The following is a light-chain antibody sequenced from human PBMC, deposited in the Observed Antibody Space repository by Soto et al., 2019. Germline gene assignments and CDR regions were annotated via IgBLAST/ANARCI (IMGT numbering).Light chain of an antibody. CDR3: AAWDDGLNGL. J-gene: IGLJ3*02. CDR1: SSNIGSNT. CDR2: SNN. Sequence: QSVLTQPPSASGTPGQRVTISCSGSSSNIGSNTVNWYQQLPGTAPKLLIYSNNQRPSGVPDRFSGSKSGTSASLAISGLQYEDEADYYCAAWDDGLNGLFGGGTKLTVL. V-gene: IGLV1-44*01.